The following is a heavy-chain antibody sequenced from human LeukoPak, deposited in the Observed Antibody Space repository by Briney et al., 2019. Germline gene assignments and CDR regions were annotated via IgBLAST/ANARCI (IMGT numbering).Heavy chain of an antibody. CDR1: GFTFSSHD. CDR2: IGTAGNT. Sequence: LTGGSLRLSCAASGFTFSSHDMHWVRHPTGKGPEWVSVIGTAGNTYYTDSVRGRFTISRENAKNSLYLQMDNLRAEDTAVYYCARSKSYSSGWTDFDCWGQGTLVTVSS. V-gene: IGHV3-13*01. D-gene: IGHD6-19*01. J-gene: IGHJ4*02. CDR3: ARSKSYSSGWTDFDC.